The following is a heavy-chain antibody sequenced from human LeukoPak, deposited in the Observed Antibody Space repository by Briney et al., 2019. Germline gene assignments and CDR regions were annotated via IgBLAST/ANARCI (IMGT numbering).Heavy chain of an antibody. CDR1: GYTFNSYG. CDR3: ARAHATYGSGGRY. V-gene: IGHV1-18*01. J-gene: IGHJ4*02. Sequence: ASVKVSCKASGYTFNSYGFNWVRQAPGQGLEWVGWISAYDGYTSYSQKLQDRVTMTTDASTTTAFLEVRSLRSDDTAVYYCARAHATYGSGGRYWGQGPPVTVPS. CDR2: ISAYDGYT. D-gene: IGHD3-10*01.